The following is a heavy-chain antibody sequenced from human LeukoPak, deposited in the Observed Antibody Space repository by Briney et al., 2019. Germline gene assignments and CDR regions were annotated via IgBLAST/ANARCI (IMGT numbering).Heavy chain of an antibody. CDR3: ARVHDYGDYFDY. J-gene: IGHJ4*02. D-gene: IGHD4-17*01. CDR1: GYTFTSYG. V-gene: IGHV1-18*01. CDR2: ISAYNGNT. Sequence: ASVTVSCTASGYTFTSYGISWVRQAPGQGLEWMGWISAYNGNTNYAQKLQGRVTMTTDTSTSTAYMELRSLRSDDTAVYYCARVHDYGDYFDYWGQGTLVTVSS.